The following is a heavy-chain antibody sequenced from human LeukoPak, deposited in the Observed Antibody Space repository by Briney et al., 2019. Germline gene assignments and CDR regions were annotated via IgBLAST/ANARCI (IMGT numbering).Heavy chain of an antibody. Sequence: SETLSLTCAVYGGSFSGYYWSWIRQPPGKGLEWIGEINHSGSTNYNPSLKSRVTISVDTSKNQFSLKLSSVTAADTAVYYCARAPVSRARDEAFDIWGQGTMVTVSS. D-gene: IGHD2/OR15-2a*01. V-gene: IGHV4-34*01. CDR1: GGSFSGYY. CDR2: INHSGST. J-gene: IGHJ3*02. CDR3: ARAPVSRARDEAFDI.